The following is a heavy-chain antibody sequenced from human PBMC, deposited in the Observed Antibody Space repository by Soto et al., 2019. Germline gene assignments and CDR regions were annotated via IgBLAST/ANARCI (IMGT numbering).Heavy chain of an antibody. D-gene: IGHD3-22*01. CDR2: ISGSGGST. CDR1: GFTFSSYA. J-gene: IGHJ4*02. CDR3: AKWSQTTMIVVVPRPHYFDY. V-gene: IGHV3-23*01. Sequence: QTGGSLRLSCAASGFTFSSYAMSWVRQAPGKGLEWVSAISGSGGSTYYADSVKGRFTISRDNSKNTLYLQMNSLRAEDTAVYYCAKWSQTTMIVVVPRPHYFDYWGQGTLVPVSS.